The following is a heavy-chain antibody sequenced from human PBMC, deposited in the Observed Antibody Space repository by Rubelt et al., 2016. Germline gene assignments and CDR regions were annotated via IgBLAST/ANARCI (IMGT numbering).Heavy chain of an antibody. J-gene: IGHJ6*02. Sequence: GGGLVQPGRSLRLSCAVSGFSFSECGMHWVRQAPGKGLEWVSVIYSGGSTNYADSVKGRFTISRDNSKNTLYLQMNSLRVEDTAVYYCAPPISGYSSGWYDPQKYNGMDVWGQGTTVTVSS. D-gene: IGHD6-19*01. CDR3: APPISGYSSGWYDPQKYNGMDV. V-gene: IGHV3-NL1*01. CDR1: GFSFSECG. CDR2: IYSGGST.